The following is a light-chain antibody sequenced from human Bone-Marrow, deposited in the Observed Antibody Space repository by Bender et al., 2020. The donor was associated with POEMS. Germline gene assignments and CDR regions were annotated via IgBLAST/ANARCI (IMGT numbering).Light chain of an antibody. J-gene: IGLJ2*01. Sequence: SYELTQPPSVSVSPGQTARITCSGDALPKQYVYWYQQKPGQAPVLVIYKDSERPSGIPERFSGSSSGTTVTLIISGVQAEDEADYYCQSADSSGTQVIFGGGTKLTVL. CDR3: QSADSSGTQVI. V-gene: IGLV3-25*03. CDR1: ALPKQY. CDR2: KDS.